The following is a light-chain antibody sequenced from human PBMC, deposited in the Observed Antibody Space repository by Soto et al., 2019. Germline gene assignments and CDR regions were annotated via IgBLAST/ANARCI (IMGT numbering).Light chain of an antibody. V-gene: IGKV3-11*01. Sequence: EPVLTQSPATLSLSPGELATFFCRAVESVSNSLAWYQHKPGQAPRLLIYNASNRATGIPARFSGSGSGTDFTLTISSLEPEDFAVYFCQHRAGWPPALTFGGGTKVDIK. J-gene: IGKJ4*01. CDR2: NAS. CDR1: ESVSNS. CDR3: QHRAGWPPALT.